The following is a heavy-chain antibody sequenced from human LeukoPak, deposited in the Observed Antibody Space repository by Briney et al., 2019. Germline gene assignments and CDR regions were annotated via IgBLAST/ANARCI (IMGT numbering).Heavy chain of an antibody. D-gene: IGHD1-1*01. J-gene: IGHJ6*04. V-gene: IGHV3-30*04. CDR1: GFTFSSYA. CDR2: ISYGGSNK. Sequence: PGGSLRLSCAASGFTFSSYAMHWVRQAPGKGLEWVAVISYGGSNKYYADSVKGRFTVSRDNSKNTLYLQMNSLRAEDTAVYYCASTTYNWNDAYYYGMDVWGKGTTVTVSS. CDR3: ASTTYNWNDAYYYGMDV.